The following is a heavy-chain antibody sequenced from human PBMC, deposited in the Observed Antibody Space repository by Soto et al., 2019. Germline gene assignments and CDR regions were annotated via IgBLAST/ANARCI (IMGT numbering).Heavy chain of an antibody. V-gene: IGHV1-46*01. Sequence: QVQLVQSGAEVKKPGASVKVSCKASGYTFTSYNIHWVRQAPGQGLEWVGMINPRGFFTTYAQKFRGRVTMTGDTSTSVGYMELTNLRSEDTAMYYCARAAGRFRELFWFDPWGQGTLVSVSS. CDR3: ARAAGRFRELFWFDP. J-gene: IGHJ5*02. CDR2: INPRGFFT. CDR1: GYTFTSYN. D-gene: IGHD3-10*01.